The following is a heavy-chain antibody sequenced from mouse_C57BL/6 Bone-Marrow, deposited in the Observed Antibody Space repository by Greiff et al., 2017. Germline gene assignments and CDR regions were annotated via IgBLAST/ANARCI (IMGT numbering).Heavy chain of an antibody. CDR3: TRIKFAVTTVVAKGFDY. J-gene: IGHJ2*01. CDR2: IYPGNSDT. V-gene: IGHV1-5*01. Sequence: EVKLVESGTVLARPGASVKMSCKTSGYTFTSYWMHWVKQRHGQGLEWIGAIYPGNSDTSYNQKFKGKAKLTAVTSASPAYLELSCLTKEDSAVYYCTRIKFAVTTVVAKGFDYWGQGTTRTVSS. CDR1: GYTFTSYW. D-gene: IGHD1-1*01.